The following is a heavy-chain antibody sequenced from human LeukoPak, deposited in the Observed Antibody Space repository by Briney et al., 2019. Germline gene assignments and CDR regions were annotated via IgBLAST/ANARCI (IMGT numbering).Heavy chain of an antibody. J-gene: IGHJ5*02. CDR1: GGSISGSSYY. Sequence: SETLSLTCTVSGGSISGSSYYWGWIRKPPGKDLEWIWSNCYSGSTYYTPYVKIRVTIYVDTSKNQFSLKLSSVTAADTAVYYCARHLDGYNGFDPWGQGTLVTVSS. CDR3: ARHLDGYNGFDP. CDR2: NCYSGST. D-gene: IGHD5-24*01. V-gene: IGHV4-39*01.